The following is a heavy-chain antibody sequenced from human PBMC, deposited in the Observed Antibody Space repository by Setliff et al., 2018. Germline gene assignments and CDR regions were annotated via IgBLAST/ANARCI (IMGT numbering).Heavy chain of an antibody. CDR3: VRDRTAYSYGLDV. CDR2: TYHNGNT. Sequence: SETLSLTCSVSGGSISPYFWSWIRQPPGKGLEWIGYTYHNGNTNFNPSLKTRVTMSVDTSKNQFALNLTSVTAADTAVYYCVRDRTAYSYGLDVWGQGTTVTVSS. V-gene: IGHV4-59*01. J-gene: IGHJ6*02. D-gene: IGHD5-18*01. CDR1: GGSISPYF.